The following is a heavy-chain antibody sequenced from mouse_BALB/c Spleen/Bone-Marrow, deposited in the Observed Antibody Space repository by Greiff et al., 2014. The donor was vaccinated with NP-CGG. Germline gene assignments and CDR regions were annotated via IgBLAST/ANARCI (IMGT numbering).Heavy chain of an antibody. CDR1: GYSIARGYY. CDR2: ISYDGSN. CDR3: ASVEVHAMDY. J-gene: IGHJ4*01. V-gene: IGHV3-6*02. D-gene: IGHD2-14*01. Sequence: EVKLMESGPGLVKPSQSLSLTCSVTGYSIARGYYWYWIRQFPGNKLEWLGYISYDGSNHYNPSLTNRVSITSDTSKNQFFLKLNSVTTEDTATYYCASVEVHAMDYWGQGTTVTVSS.